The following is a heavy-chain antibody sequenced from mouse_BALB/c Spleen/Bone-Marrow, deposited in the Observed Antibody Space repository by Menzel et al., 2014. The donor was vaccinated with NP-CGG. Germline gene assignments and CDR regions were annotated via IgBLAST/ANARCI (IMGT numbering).Heavy chain of an antibody. J-gene: IGHJ4*01. Sequence: EVKLQESGPGLVKPSQSLSLPCTVTGYSITSDYAWNWIQQFPGNKLEWMGYISYSGSTSYNPSLKSRISITRDTSKNQFFLQLNSVTSEDTATYYCARGGYDDAVDYWGQGTSVTVSS. CDR3: ARGGYDDAVDY. D-gene: IGHD2-14*01. V-gene: IGHV3-2*02. CDR1: GYSITSDYA. CDR2: ISYSGST.